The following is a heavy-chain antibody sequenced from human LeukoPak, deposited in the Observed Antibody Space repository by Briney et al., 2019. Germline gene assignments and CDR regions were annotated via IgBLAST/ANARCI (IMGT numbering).Heavy chain of an antibody. J-gene: IGHJ4*02. D-gene: IGHD5-24*01. CDR2: ISSSSSTI. CDR3: VRMAAGPR. CDR1: GFTFSSYS. Sequence: GGSLRLSCAASGFTFSSYSMNWVRQAPGKGLEWVSYISSSSSTIYYADSVKGRFTISRDNANNSLYLQMNSLRVEDTAVYFCVRMAAGPRWGQGTLVTVSS. V-gene: IGHV3-48*04.